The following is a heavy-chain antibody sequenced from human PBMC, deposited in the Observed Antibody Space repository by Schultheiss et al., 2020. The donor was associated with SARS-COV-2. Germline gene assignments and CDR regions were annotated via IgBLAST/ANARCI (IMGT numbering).Heavy chain of an antibody. D-gene: IGHD2-2*01. CDR2: ISAYNGNT. CDR1: GYTFTSYG. V-gene: IGHV1-18*01. CDR3: ARVAHQLPSDYYYYMDV. Sequence: ASVKVSCKASGYTFTSYGISWVRQAPGQGLEWMGWISAYNGNTNYAQKLQGRVTMTTDTSTSTAYMELRSLRSDDTAVYYCARVAHQLPSDYYYYMDVWGKGTTVTVSS. J-gene: IGHJ6*03.